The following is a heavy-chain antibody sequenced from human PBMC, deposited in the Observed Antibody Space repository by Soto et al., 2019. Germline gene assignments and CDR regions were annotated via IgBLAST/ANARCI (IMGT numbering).Heavy chain of an antibody. CDR2: IYYSGST. CDR3: ARGSMVRGYGMDV. J-gene: IGHJ6*02. D-gene: IGHD3-10*01. Sequence: SETLSLTCTVSGGSISSSSYYWGWIRQPPGKGLEWIGSIYYSGSTYYNPSLKSRVTISVDTSKNQFSLKLSSVTAADTAVYYCARGSMVRGYGMDVWGQGTTVTVSS. V-gene: IGHV4-39*01. CDR1: GGSISSSSYY.